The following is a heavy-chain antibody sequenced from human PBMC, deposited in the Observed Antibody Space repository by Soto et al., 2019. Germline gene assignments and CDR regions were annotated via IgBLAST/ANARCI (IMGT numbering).Heavy chain of an antibody. V-gene: IGHV3-23*01. Sequence: GGSLRLSCAASGFTLSNYGMTWVRQAPGKGLEWVSTIRGSDGTTYYADSVRGRFTISRDTSKNMLFLQMNSLRAEDTAVYYCAKDVNYDMLAGYYYYWGQGTLVTSPQ. D-gene: IGHD3-9*01. J-gene: IGHJ4*02. CDR2: IRGSDGTT. CDR1: GFTLSNYG. CDR3: AKDVNYDMLAGYYYY.